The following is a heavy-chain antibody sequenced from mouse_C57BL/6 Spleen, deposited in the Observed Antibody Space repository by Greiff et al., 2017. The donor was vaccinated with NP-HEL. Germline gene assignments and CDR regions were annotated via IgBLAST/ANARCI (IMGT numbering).Heavy chain of an antibody. CDR2: IYPGDGDT. V-gene: IGHV1-82*01. CDR3: ARERRDFYFDY. Sequence: QVQLKESGPELVKPGASVKISCKASGYAFSSSWMNWVKQRPGKGLEWIGRIYPGDGDTNYNGKFKGKATLTADKSSSTAYMQLSSLTSEDSAVYFCARERRDFYFDYWGQGTTLTVSS. J-gene: IGHJ2*01. CDR1: GYAFSSSW.